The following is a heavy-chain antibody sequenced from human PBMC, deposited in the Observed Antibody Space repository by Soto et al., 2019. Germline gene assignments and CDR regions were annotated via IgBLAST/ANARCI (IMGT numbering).Heavy chain of an antibody. Sequence: PSQTLSLTCAISGDSVSSNSAAWNWIRQSPSRGLEWLGRTYYRSKWYKDYAVSVRGRITVNPDTSKNQFSLLLNSVTPEDTAFFFCEREKGFGEPPYYYGREVWGKGTTVTVSS. D-gene: IGHD3-10*01. CDR1: GDSVSSNSAA. V-gene: IGHV6-1*01. CDR3: EREKGFGEPPYYYGREV. J-gene: IGHJ6*04. CDR2: TYYRSKWYK.